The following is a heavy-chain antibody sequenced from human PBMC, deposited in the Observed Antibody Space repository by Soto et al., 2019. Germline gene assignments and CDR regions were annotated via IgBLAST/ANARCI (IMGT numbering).Heavy chain of an antibody. V-gene: IGHV3-49*03. CDR1: GFTFGDYA. Sequence: GGSLRLSCTASGFTFGDYAMSWFRQAPGKGLEWVGFIRSKAYGGTTEYAASVKGRFTISRDDSKSIAYLQMNSLKTEDTAVYYCTRDGVVVPAAIPEETIHQLRPYYYYYMDVWGKGTTVTVSS. J-gene: IGHJ6*03. CDR3: TRDGVVVPAAIPEETIHQLRPYYYYYMDV. D-gene: IGHD2-2*01. CDR2: IRSKAYGGTT.